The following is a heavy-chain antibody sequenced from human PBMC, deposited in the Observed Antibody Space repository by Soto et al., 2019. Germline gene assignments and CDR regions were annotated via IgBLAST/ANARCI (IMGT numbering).Heavy chain of an antibody. D-gene: IGHD3-10*01. V-gene: IGHV1-18*01. Sequence: ASVKVSCKASGYTFTSYGISWVRQAPGQGLEWMGWISAYNGNTNYAQKLQGRVTMTTDTSTSTAYMELRSLRSDDTAMYYCAKLEATRTTWFAGPYNWFAPWGGGTLVTVSS. CDR3: AKLEATRTTWFAGPYNWFAP. CDR2: ISAYNGNT. J-gene: IGHJ5*02. CDR1: GYTFTSYG.